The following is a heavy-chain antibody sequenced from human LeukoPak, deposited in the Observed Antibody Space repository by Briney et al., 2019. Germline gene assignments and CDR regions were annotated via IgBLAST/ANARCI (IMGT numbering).Heavy chain of an antibody. CDR1: GFTFRTYA. V-gene: IGHV3-23*01. CDR3: ARILGAPLGYCSGGSCHRYHFDY. D-gene: IGHD2-15*01. J-gene: IGHJ4*02. Sequence: GGSLRLSCAASGFTFRTYAMSWVRQAPGRGLEWVSTISGSGGSTYYADSVKGQFTISRDNSKNTLYLQMNSLRAEDTAVYYCARILGAPLGYCSGGSCHRYHFDYWGQGTRVTVSS. CDR2: ISGSGGST.